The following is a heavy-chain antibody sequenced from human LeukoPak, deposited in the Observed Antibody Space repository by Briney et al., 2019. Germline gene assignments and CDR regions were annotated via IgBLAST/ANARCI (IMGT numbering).Heavy chain of an antibody. CDR3: AKDGGLWVSAHWGDS. Sequence: GGSLRLSCAASGFTFNSYTMSWVRQAPGKGLEWVSTITTSDGNTYYADSVKGRFTVSRDNSKNTLFLQMNSLRAEDTAVYYCAKDGGLWVSAHWGDSWGRGTLVTVSS. J-gene: IGHJ4*02. V-gene: IGHV3-23*01. CDR2: ITTSDGNT. D-gene: IGHD7-27*01. CDR1: GFTFNSYT.